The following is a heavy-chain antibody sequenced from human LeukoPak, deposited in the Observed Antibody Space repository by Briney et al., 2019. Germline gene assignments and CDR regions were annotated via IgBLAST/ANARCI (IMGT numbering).Heavy chain of an antibody. CDR3: AKGDWFGELLPFDY. CDR2: IQYDGSNS. Sequence: TGGSLRLSCAASGFTFSSYGMHWVRQAPGKGLEWMAFIQYDGSNSSYIDSVKGRFTISRDNAKNTLYLQMNSLRPEDTALYYCAKGDWFGELLPFDYWGQGTLVTVSS. J-gene: IGHJ4*02. CDR1: GFTFSSYG. D-gene: IGHD3-10*01. V-gene: IGHV3-30*02.